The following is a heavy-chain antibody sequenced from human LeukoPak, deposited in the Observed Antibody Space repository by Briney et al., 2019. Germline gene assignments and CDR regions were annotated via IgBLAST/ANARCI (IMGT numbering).Heavy chain of an antibody. CDR2: ISSSGSTI. Sequence: QPGGSLRLSCAASGFTFSSYEMNWVRQAPGKGLEWVSYISSSGSTIYYADSVKGRFTISRDNAMNSLYLQMNSLRADDTAVYYRARDLVTLPPVTTGGRIWGQGTLVTVSS. D-gene: IGHD4-17*01. CDR3: ARDLVTLPPVTTGGRI. CDR1: GFTFSSYE. V-gene: IGHV3-48*03. J-gene: IGHJ4*02.